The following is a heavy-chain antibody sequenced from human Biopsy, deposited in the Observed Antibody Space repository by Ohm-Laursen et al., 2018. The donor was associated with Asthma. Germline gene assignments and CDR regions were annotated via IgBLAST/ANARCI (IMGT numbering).Heavy chain of an antibody. V-gene: IGHV1-69*01. J-gene: IGHJ6*02. CDR1: GGTFSNFA. CDR2: IMTVFGTT. D-gene: IGHD6-19*01. CDR3: ARCQVGYSSGWSLLLKKIYYSGMDV. Sequence: SSVKVSCKAPGGTFSNFAISWVRQAPGQGLEWLGGIMTVFGTTNYAKKLQGRVTITADESTSTAYMEVTSLRSEDTAIYYCARCQVGYSSGWSLLLKKIYYSGMDVWDQGTAVTVSS.